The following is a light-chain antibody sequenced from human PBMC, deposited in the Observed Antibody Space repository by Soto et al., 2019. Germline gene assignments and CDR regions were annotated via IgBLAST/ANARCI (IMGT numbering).Light chain of an antibody. CDR2: KAS. Sequence: DIQMTQSPSTLSGSVGDRVTITCRASQTISSWLAWYQQKPGKDPKLLIYKASTLKSGVPSRFSGSGSGTEFTLTNSSLQPEDFATYYGQHYKSYSEAFGQGTKVDLK. V-gene: IGKV1-5*03. CDR3: QHYKSYSEA. J-gene: IGKJ1*01. CDR1: QTISSW.